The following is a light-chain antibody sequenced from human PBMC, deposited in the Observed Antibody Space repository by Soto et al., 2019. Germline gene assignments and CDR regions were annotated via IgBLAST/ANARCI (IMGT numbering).Light chain of an antibody. CDR2: EAS. V-gene: IGKV1-5*03. CDR3: QQYNNYPWT. Sequence: DIQMTQSPSTLSASAGDRVTITCRASQTINSWLAWYQQKPGKAPKLLIYEASNLGSGVPSRFTGSRSGTEFTLTISSLQPDDLATYHCQQYNNYPWTFGQGTKVEIK. J-gene: IGKJ1*01. CDR1: QTINSW.